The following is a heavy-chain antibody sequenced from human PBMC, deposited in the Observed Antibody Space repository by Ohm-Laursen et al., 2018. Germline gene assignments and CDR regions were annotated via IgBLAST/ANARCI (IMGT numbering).Heavy chain of an antibody. V-gene: IGHV3-23*01. D-gene: IGHD1-1*01. CDR3: AKEFREVRDYFDY. J-gene: IGHJ4*02. Sequence: SLRLSCTAFGFTFSNAWMSWVRQAPGKGLEWVSAISGSGGSTYYADSVKGRFTISRDNSKNTLYLQMNSLRAEDTAVYYCAKEFREVRDYFDYWGQGTLVTVSS. CDR1: GFTFSNAW. CDR2: ISGSGGST.